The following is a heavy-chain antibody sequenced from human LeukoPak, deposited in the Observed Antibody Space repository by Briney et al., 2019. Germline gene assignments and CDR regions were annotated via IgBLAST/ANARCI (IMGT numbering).Heavy chain of an antibody. Sequence: SETLSLTCAVSGGSISSGGYSWSWIRQPPGKGLEWIGYIYHSGSTYYNPSLKSRVTISVDRSKNQFSLKLSSVTAADTAVYYCARGDESGDYISWFDPWGQGTLVTVSS. D-gene: IGHD4-17*01. CDR2: IYHSGST. J-gene: IGHJ5*02. V-gene: IGHV4-30-2*01. CDR1: GGSISSGGYS. CDR3: ARGDESGDYISWFDP.